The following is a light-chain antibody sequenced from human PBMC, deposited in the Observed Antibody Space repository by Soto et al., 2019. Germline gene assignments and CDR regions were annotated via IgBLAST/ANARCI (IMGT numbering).Light chain of an antibody. J-gene: IGKJ1*01. CDR1: QSDSSSY. Sequence: EIVLTQSPGTLSLSPGERATLSCRASQSDSSSYLAWYQQKPGQAPRLLIYGASSRATGIPDRFSGSGSGTDFTLTISRLEPEDCAVYYCQQYGSSPRTFGQGTKGDI. CDR3: QQYGSSPRT. CDR2: GAS. V-gene: IGKV3-20*01.